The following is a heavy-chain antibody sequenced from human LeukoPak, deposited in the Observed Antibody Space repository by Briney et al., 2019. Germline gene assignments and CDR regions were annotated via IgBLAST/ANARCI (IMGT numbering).Heavy chain of an antibody. CDR2: MNPNTGNT. CDR1: GYTFTSYD. Sequence: ASVKVSCKASGYTFTSYDINWVRQATGQGLEWMGWMNPNTGNTGYAQKFQGRVTMTRDTSISTAYMELRSLRSDDTAVYYCARRGYCSGGSCPNIYYYYYYMDVWGKGTTVTVSS. CDR3: ARRGYCSGGSCPNIYYYYYYMDV. V-gene: IGHV1-8*01. D-gene: IGHD2-15*01. J-gene: IGHJ6*03.